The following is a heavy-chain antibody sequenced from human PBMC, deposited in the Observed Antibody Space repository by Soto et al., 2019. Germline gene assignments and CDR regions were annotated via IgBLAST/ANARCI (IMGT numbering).Heavy chain of an antibody. CDR1: GGTTSSYT. V-gene: IGHV1-69*02. CDR3: ALRTGNWNPLAD. D-gene: IGHD1-1*01. Sequence: QVQLVQSGAEVEKPGSSVKVSCKVSGGTTSSYTSGWVRQAPGQGLQWMGNIVPMIGKVDYAQTFQDRVTLTEDKSTRTAYMELSRLRSEDTAVYFCALRTGNWNPLADWGQGTLVTVSS. CDR2: IVPMIGKV. J-gene: IGHJ4*02.